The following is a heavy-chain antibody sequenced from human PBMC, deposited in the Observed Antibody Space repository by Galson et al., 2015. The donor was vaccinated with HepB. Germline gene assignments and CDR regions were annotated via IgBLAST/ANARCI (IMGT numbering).Heavy chain of an antibody. Sequence: SLRLSCAASGFTFSSYSMNWVRQAPGKGLEWVSSISSSSSYIYYADSVKGRFTISRDNAKNSLYLQMNSLRAEDTAVYYCARDHWAWGITMVRGVLFDLWGRCTLVAVSS. CDR2: ISSSSSYI. D-gene: IGHD3-10*01. J-gene: IGHJ2*01. CDR1: GFTFSSYS. V-gene: IGHV3-21*01. CDR3: ARDHWAWGITMVRGVLFDL.